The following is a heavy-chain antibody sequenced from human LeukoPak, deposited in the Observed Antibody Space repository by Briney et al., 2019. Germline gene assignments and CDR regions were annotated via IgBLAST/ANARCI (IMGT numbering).Heavy chain of an antibody. D-gene: IGHD2-15*01. J-gene: IGHJ4*02. V-gene: IGHV4-59*01. Sequence: SETLSLTCTVSGGSISGYYWSWIRQPPGKGLEWIGYIYYSGSTNYNPSLKSRVTISVDTSKNQFSLKLSSVTAADTAVYYCARGGYCSGGSCYSPSDFDYWGQGTLVTVSS. CDR1: GGSISGYY. CDR3: ARGGYCSGGSCYSPSDFDY. CDR2: IYYSGST.